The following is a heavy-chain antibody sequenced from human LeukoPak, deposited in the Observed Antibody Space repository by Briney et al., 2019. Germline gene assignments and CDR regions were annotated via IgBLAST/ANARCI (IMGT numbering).Heavy chain of an antibody. CDR1: GFTFSNYW. D-gene: IGHD3-10*01. J-gene: IGHJ4*02. CDR2: INGDGGGT. CDR3: ARGGFYDLGSPIY. Sequence: GGSLRLSCAASGFTFSNYWMHWVRQAPGKGLVWVSRINGDGGGTIYADSVKGRISISRDNAKNTLLLQMNSLRAEDTAVYYCARGGFYDLGSPIYWGQGTLVTVSS. V-gene: IGHV3-74*01.